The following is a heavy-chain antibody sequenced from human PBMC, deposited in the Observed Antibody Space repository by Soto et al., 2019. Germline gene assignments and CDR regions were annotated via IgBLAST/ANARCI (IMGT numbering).Heavy chain of an antibody. D-gene: IGHD4-17*01. Sequence: GGSLRLSCAASGFTFSSYGMHWVRQAPGKGLEWVAVIWYDGSNKYYADSVKGRFTISRDNSKNTLYLQMNSLRAEDTAVYYCAGDDYGDSNYDYWGQGTLVTVSS. CDR2: IWYDGSNK. CDR1: GFTFSSYG. V-gene: IGHV3-33*01. J-gene: IGHJ4*02. CDR3: AGDDYGDSNYDY.